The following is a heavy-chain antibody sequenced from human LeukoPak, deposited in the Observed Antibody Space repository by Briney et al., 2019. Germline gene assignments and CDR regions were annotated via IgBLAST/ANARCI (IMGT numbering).Heavy chain of an antibody. CDR3: AKDPAGSGNPYYFDY. CDR2: ISGSGGST. CDR1: GFTFSSYA. Sequence: GESLRLSCAASGFTFSSYAMSWVRQAPGKGLEWVSAISGSGGSTYYADSVKGRFTISRDNSKNTLYLQMNSLRAEDTAVYYCAKDPAGSGNPYYFDYWGQGTLVTVSS. V-gene: IGHV3-23*01. D-gene: IGHD3-10*01. J-gene: IGHJ4*02.